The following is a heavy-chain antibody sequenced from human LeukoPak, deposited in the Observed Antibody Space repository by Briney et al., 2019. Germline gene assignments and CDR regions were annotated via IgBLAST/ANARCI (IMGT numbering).Heavy chain of an antibody. CDR1: GGSISSYY. CDR2: IYYTGST. V-gene: IGHV4-59*01. J-gene: IGHJ4*02. Sequence: SETLSLTCTVSGGSISSYYWSWIRQPPGNGLEWIGYIYYTGSTNYNPSLKSRVTISVDTSKNHFSLKLSSVTAADTAVYYCVSRKLGNDYWGQGTLVTVSS. CDR3: VSRKLGNDY. D-gene: IGHD7-27*01.